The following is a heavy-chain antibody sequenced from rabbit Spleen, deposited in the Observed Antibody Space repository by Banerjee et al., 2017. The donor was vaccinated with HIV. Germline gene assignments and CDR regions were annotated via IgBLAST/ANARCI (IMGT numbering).Heavy chain of an antibody. D-gene: IGHD8-1*01. CDR3: ARDAGKTSYYMDRLDL. V-gene: IGHV1S45*01. CDR2: INMVTGKS. CDR1: GVSFNDKDV. Sequence: QEQLEESGGGLVKPEGSLTLTCKASGVSFNDKDVMSWVRQDPGKGLEWITCINMVTGKSVYASWAKGRFIMSRTSSTKVTLQLNYLTAADTATYFCARDAGKTSYYMDRLDLWGQGTLVTGS. J-gene: IGHJ3*01.